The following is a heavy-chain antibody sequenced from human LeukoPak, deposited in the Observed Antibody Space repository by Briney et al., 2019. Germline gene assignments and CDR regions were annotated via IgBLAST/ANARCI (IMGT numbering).Heavy chain of an antibody. D-gene: IGHD2-15*01. Sequence: SETLSLTCTVSGGSISSYYWSWIRQPPGKGLEWIGYIYYSGSTNYNPSLKSRVTISVDTSKNQFSLKLSSVTAADTAVYYCARDACSGGSCYQGVFDYWGQGTLVTVSS. V-gene: IGHV4-59*12. CDR3: ARDACSGGSCYQGVFDY. CDR2: IYYSGST. CDR1: GGSISSYY. J-gene: IGHJ4*02.